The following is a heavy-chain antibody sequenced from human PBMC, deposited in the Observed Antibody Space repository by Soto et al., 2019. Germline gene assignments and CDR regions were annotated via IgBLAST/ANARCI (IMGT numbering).Heavy chain of an antibody. J-gene: IGHJ4*02. CDR2: INHSGST. D-gene: IGHD3-10*01. CDR3: ARGDYGSGRPLDY. CDR1: GGSFSGYY. V-gene: IGHV4-34*01. Sequence: TLSLTCAVYGGSFSGYYWSWIRQPPGKGLEWIGEINHSGSTNYNPSLKSRVTISVDTSKNQFSLKLSSVTAADTAVYYCARGDYGSGRPLDYWGQGTLVTVSS.